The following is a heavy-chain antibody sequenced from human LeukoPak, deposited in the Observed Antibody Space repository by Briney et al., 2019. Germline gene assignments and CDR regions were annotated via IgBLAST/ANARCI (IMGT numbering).Heavy chain of an antibody. CDR1: GYTFTSYY. CDR2: INPSGGST. Sequence: ASVKVSCKASGYTFTSYYMHWVRQAPGQGLEWMGIINPSGGSTSYAQKFQGRVTMTRDTSTSTVYMELSSLRSEDTAVYYCSSGGYCSSTSCYGFAFDIWGQGTVVTVST. J-gene: IGHJ3*02. D-gene: IGHD2-2*01. CDR3: SSGGYCSSTSCYGFAFDI. V-gene: IGHV1-46*03.